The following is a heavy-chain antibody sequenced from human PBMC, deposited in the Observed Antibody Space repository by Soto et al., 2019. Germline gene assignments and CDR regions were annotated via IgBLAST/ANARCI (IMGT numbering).Heavy chain of an antibody. V-gene: IGHV3-7*04. CDR3: ARVYSSTSGRAMDV. J-gene: IGHJ6*02. CDR1: GFIFGSYW. CDR2: IKEDGSDI. Sequence: EVQVVESGGGLVRPGGSLRLSCAASGFIFGSYWMTWVRQAPGKGLEWVANIKEDGSDIDYVDSVKGRFTISRDNAKKSLFLQMNSVRAEDTAVYYCARVYSSTSGRAMDVWGQGTTVTVSS. D-gene: IGHD6-6*01.